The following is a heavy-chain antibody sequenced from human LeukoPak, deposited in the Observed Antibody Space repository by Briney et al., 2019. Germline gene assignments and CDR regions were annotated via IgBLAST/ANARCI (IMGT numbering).Heavy chain of an antibody. V-gene: IGHV1-18*01. D-gene: IGHD1-26*01. J-gene: IGHJ6*02. Sequence: ASVKVSCKASGYTFTSYGISWVRQAPGQGLEWMGWISAYNGNTNYAQKLQGRVTMTTDTSTSTAYMELRSLRSDDTAVYYCARERGAGRGPFTGMDVWGQGTTVTVSS. CDR3: ARERGAGRGPFTGMDV. CDR1: GYTFTSYG. CDR2: ISAYNGNT.